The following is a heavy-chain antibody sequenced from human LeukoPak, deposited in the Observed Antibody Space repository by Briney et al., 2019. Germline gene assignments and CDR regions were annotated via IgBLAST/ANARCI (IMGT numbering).Heavy chain of an antibody. CDR3: ARGFSSTIFGVVIMKWFDP. CDR1: GYTFTSYD. J-gene: IGHJ5*02. Sequence: ASVNVSCKASGYTFTSYDINWVRQATGQGLEWMGWMNPNSGNTGYAQKFQGRVTMTRNTSISTAYMELSSLRSEDTAVYYCARGFSSTIFGVVIMKWFDPWGQGTLVTVSS. V-gene: IGHV1-8*01. CDR2: MNPNSGNT. D-gene: IGHD3-3*01.